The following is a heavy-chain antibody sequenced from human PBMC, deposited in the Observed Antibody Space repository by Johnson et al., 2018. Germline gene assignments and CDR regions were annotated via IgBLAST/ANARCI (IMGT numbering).Heavy chain of an antibody. Sequence: VQLVQSGGGLVQPGRSLRLSCAASGFTFDDYALHWVRPAPGKGLEWVSGTSWNSGSIGYADSVKGRFTISRDNAKNSLYLQMNSLRAEDTALYYCAKAPSAGDREYFQHWGQGTLVTVSS. J-gene: IGHJ1*01. CDR1: GFTFDDYA. CDR3: AKAPSAGDREYFQH. V-gene: IGHV3-9*01. CDR2: TSWNSGSI. D-gene: IGHD2-21*01.